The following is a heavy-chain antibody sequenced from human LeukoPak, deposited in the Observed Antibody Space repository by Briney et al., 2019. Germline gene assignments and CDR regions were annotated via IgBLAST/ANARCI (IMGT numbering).Heavy chain of an antibody. V-gene: IGHV3-23*01. CDR3: VPHTIFGGDDY. CDR1: GFTISSYA. D-gene: IGHD3-3*01. CDR2: ISGSGGST. Sequence: PGGSLRLSCAASGFTISSYAMSWVRQAPGKGLEWVSAISGSGGSTYYADSVKGRFTISRDNSKNTLYLRMNSLRAEDTAVYYCVPHTIFGGDDYWGQGTLVTVSS. J-gene: IGHJ4*02.